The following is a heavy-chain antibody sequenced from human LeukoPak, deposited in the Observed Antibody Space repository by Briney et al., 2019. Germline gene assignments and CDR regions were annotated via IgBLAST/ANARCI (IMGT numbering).Heavy chain of an antibody. D-gene: IGHD6-13*01. J-gene: IGHJ4*02. V-gene: IGHV4-59*01. CDR2: IYYSGST. CDR1: GGSISSYY. CDR3: ASVSSSSWYYFDY. Sequence: SATLSLTCTVSGGSISSYYWSWIRQPPGNGLEWIGYIYYSGSTNYNPSLKSRVTISVDTSKNQFSLKLSSVTAADTAVYYCASVSSSSWYYFDYWGQGTLVTVSS.